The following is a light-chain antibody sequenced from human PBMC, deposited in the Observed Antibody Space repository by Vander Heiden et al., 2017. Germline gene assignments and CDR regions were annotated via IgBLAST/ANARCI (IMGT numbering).Light chain of an antibody. CDR3: QQRYCTTPLT. V-gene: IGKV1-39*01. Sequence: DIQMTQSPSSLSASVGDRVTITRRPSQSISSYLIKYQQKPGKTPTHLINATSSLQSRVPSRISSSGSGTNVTLTISSRQPEDVARYYYQQRYCTTPLTFGRGTKVEVK. J-gene: IGKJ4*02. CDR2: ATS. CDR1: QSISSY.